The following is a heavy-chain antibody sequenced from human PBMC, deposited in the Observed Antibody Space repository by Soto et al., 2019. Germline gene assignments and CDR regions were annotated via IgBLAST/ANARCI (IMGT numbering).Heavy chain of an antibody. CDR3: ARESPTYDFWSGYYPYKDYYMDV. Sequence: ASVKVSCKASGYTFTSYYMHWVRQAPGQGLEWMGIINPSGGSTSYAQKFQGRVTMTRDTSTSTVYMELSSLRSEDTAVYYCARESPTYDFWSGYYPYKDYYMDVWGKGTTVTVSS. J-gene: IGHJ6*03. CDR2: INPSGGST. V-gene: IGHV1-46*01. D-gene: IGHD3-3*01. CDR1: GYTFTSYY.